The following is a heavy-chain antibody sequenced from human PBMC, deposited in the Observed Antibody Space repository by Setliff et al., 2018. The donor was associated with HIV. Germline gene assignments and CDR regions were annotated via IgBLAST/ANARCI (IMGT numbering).Heavy chain of an antibody. V-gene: IGHV1-2*02. CDR3: ARDTVKATFSDY. CDR2: INPNSGGT. D-gene: IGHD4-17*01. J-gene: IGHJ4*02. CDR1: GYTFTDYY. Sequence: ASVKVSCKVSGYTFTDYYMHWVQQAPGQGLEWMGWINPNSGGTNYAQKFQGRVTMTRDTSIITAYMELSSLTSADTAVYYCARDTVKATFSDYWGQGTLVTVSS.